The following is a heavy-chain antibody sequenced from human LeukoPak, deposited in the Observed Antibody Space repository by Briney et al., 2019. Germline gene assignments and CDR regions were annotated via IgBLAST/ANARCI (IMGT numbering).Heavy chain of an antibody. CDR3: ARGSGGDYRDYYYYGMDV. J-gene: IGHJ6*02. CDR2: ISWNSGSI. V-gene: IGHV3-9*01. CDR1: GFTFDDYA. D-gene: IGHD4-17*01. Sequence: GRSLRLSCAASGFTFDDYAMHWVRQAPGKGLEWVSGISWNSGSIGYADSVEGRFTISRDNAKNSLYLQMNSLRAEDTALYYCARGSGGDYRDYYYYGMDVWGQGTTVTVSS.